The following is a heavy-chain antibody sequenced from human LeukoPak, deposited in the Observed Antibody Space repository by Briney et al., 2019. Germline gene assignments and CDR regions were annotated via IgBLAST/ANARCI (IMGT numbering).Heavy chain of an antibody. D-gene: IGHD3-10*01. CDR3: AKIGELSTPYPSYFDY. J-gene: IGHJ4*02. CDR1: GFTFSSYT. Sequence: GGSLRLSCAASGFTFSSYTMNWVRQAPGKGLEWVSSISSSSTYINYADSVKGRFTISRDNSKNTLYLQMNSLRAEDTAVYYCAKIGELSTPYPSYFDYWGQGTLVTVSS. CDR2: ISSSSTYI. V-gene: IGHV3-21*04.